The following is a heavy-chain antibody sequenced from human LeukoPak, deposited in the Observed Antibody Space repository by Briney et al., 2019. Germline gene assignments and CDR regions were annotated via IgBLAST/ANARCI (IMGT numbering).Heavy chain of an antibody. J-gene: IGHJ3*02. Sequence: GASVKVSCKASGYTFTTSDINWVRQAPGQGLQWMGWMNPNSGNAVYAQKFQGRVTMTRSTSINTAYMELSSLRSEDMAVYYCARGSSRSFDIWGLGTMVTVSS. CDR2: MNPNSGNA. CDR1: GYTFTTSD. CDR3: ARGSSRSFDI. D-gene: IGHD3-10*01. V-gene: IGHV1-8*01.